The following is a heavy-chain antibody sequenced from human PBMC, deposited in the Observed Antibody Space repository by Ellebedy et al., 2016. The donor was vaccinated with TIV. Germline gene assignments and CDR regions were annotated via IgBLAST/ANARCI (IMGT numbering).Heavy chain of an antibody. CDR1: GFTFGSYA. D-gene: IGHD6-13*01. J-gene: IGHJ6*03. CDR2: ISSSSSYI. CDR3: ASNYTAAAGDHYYQMDV. V-gene: IGHV3-21*01. Sequence: GESLKISCAASGFTFGSYAMNWVRQAPGKGLEWVSSISSSSSYIYYADSVKGRFTISRDNAKNSLHLQMNSLRAEDTAVYYCASNYTAAAGDHYYQMDVWGKGTTVTVSS.